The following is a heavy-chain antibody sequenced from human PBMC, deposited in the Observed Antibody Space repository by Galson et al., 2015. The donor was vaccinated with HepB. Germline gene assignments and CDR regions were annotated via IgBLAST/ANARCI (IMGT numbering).Heavy chain of an antibody. CDR1: GGTFSSYA. V-gene: IGHV1-69*13. CDR3: ARCITIFGVGAFFDY. J-gene: IGHJ4*02. CDR2: IIPIFGTA. Sequence: SVKVSCKASGGTFSSYAISWVRQAPGQGLEWMGGIIPIFGTANYAQKFQGRVTITADESTSTAYMELSSLRSEDTAVYYCARCITIFGVGAFFDYWGQGTLVTVSS. D-gene: IGHD3-3*01.